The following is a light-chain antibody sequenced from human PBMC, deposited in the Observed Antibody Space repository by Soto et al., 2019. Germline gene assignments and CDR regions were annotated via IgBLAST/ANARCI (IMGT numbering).Light chain of an antibody. CDR3: QQYGSSPWT. V-gene: IGKV3-20*01. Sequence: ERVMTQSPATLSVSPGERVTLSCRASQSVSNNLAWYQQKPGQAPRLLIYGASNRATGIPDRFSGSGSGTDFTLTISRLEPEDFAVYYCQQYGSSPWTFGQGTKVDIK. J-gene: IGKJ1*01. CDR1: QSVSNN. CDR2: GAS.